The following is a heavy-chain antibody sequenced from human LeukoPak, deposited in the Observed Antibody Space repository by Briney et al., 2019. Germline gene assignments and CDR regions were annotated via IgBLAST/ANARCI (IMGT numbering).Heavy chain of an antibody. CDR2: IYYSGST. J-gene: IGHJ2*01. V-gene: IGHV4-59*12. CDR3: ARETPDYGDFSLDL. CDR1: GGSISSYY. Sequence: SETLSLTCTVSGGSISSYYWSWIRQPPGKGLEWIGYIYYSGSTNYNPSLKSRVTISVDTSKNQFSLKLSSVTAADTAVYYCARETPDYGDFSLDLWGRGTLVTVSS. D-gene: IGHD4-17*01.